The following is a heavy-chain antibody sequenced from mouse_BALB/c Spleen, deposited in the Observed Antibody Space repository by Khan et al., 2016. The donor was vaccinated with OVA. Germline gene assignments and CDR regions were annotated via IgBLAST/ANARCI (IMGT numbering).Heavy chain of an antibody. J-gene: IGHJ4*01. CDR3: TRHDRYFYAMDY. CDR1: GFSLTSYG. Sequence: QVQLKESGPGLVAPSQSLSITCTISGFSLTSYGVHWVRQPPGKGLEWLVVIWSDGSTTYNSALKSRLSITKDNSKSQVFLKMTSLQIDDTAMYYCTRHDRYFYAMDYWGQGTSVTVSS. D-gene: IGHD2-14*01. CDR2: IWSDGST. V-gene: IGHV2-6-1*01.